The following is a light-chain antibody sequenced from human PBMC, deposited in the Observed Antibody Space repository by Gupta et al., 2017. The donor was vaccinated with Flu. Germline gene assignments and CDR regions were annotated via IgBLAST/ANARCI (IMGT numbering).Light chain of an antibody. Sequence: EIVMTQSPATLSVSPGERATLSCGASESVTTNVAWYQQKPGQAPRLIIYDVSIRATGFSAMFSSSGSETEFTVTISSLHSEDSAVYYCHQYHSWPLGTFGQGTKVEIK. CDR1: ESVTTN. V-gene: IGKV3-15*01. J-gene: IGKJ1*01. CDR2: DVS. CDR3: HQYHSWPLGT.